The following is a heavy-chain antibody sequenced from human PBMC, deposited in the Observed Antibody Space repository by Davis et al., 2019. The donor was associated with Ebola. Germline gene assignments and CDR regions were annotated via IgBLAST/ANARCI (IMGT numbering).Heavy chain of an antibody. CDR1: GGSISSYY. J-gene: IGHJ5*02. CDR2: IYTSGST. V-gene: IGHV4-4*07. D-gene: IGHD2-15*01. CDR3: ARGVVATNYRANWFDP. Sequence: PSETLSLTCTVSGGSISSYYWSWIRQPAGKGLEWIGRIYTSGSTNCNPSLKSRVTMSVDTSKNQFSLKLTSVTAADTAVYYCARGVVATNYRANWFDPWGQGTLVTVSS.